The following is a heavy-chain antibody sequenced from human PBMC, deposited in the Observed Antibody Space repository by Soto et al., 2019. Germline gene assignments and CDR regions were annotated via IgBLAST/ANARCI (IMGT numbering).Heavy chain of an antibody. CDR1: GYTFTAYH. CDR3: TRDVGYCSGTSCHTYFALDV. D-gene: IGHD2-2*01. CDR2: ISPNNGDS. Sequence: ASVKVSCKASGYTFTAYHIHWVRLAPGQGLEWMAWISPNNGDSKYAQKFQDRVTVTRDTSISTAYMEMSRLRYDDTALYYCTRDVGYCSGTSCHTYFALDVWGQGXTVTVYS. V-gene: IGHV1-2*02. J-gene: IGHJ6*02.